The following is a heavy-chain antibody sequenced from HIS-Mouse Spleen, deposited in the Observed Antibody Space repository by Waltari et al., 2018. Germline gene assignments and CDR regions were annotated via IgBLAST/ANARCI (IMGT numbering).Heavy chain of an antibody. V-gene: IGHV1-8*01. CDR3: ASHHIAALDY. D-gene: IGHD6-6*01. Sequence: QVQLVQSGAEVKKPGASVKVSCKASGYTFTSYDINWVRQATGQGLEWMGWMNPNSGNTGYAQKVQGRVTMTRNTSISTAYMELNSLRAEDTAVYYCASHHIAALDYWGQGTLVTVSS. CDR2: MNPNSGNT. J-gene: IGHJ4*02. CDR1: GYTFTSYD.